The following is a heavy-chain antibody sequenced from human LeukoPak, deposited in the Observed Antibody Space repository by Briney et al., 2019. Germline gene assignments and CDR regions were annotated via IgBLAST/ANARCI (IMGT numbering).Heavy chain of an antibody. J-gene: IGHJ5*02. V-gene: IGHV4-30-4*01. Sequence: SQTLSLTCTVSGGSISSGDYYWSWIRQPPGKGLEWTGYIYYSRSTYYNPSLKSRVTISVDTSKNQFSLKLSSVTAADTAVYYCARTMHYDFWSGYYFNWFDPWGQGTLVTVSS. CDR3: ARTMHYDFWSGYYFNWFDP. D-gene: IGHD3-3*01. CDR2: IYYSRST. CDR1: GGSISSGDYY.